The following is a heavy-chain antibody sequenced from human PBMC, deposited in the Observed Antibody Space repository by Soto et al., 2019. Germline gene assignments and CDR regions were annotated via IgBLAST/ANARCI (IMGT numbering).Heavy chain of an antibody. CDR2: FDPEDGET. CDR3: ATDVWGGRNRGYYYYYGMDV. D-gene: IGHD2-8*01. J-gene: IGHJ6*02. V-gene: IGHV1-24*01. Sequence: GASVKVSCKVSGYTLTELSMHWVRQAPGKGLEWMGGFDPEDGETIYAQKIQGRVTMTEDTSTDTAYMELSSLRSEDTAVYYCATDVWGGRNRGYYYYYGMDVWGQGTTVTVSS. CDR1: GYTLTELS.